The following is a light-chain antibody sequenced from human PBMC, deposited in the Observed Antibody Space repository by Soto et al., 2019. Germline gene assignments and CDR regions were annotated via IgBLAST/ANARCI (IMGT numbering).Light chain of an antibody. CDR1: QSVRDSR. CDR2: NAS. Sequence: EIVLTQSPGTLSLSPGERATLSCRASQSVRDSRLAWYQQKPGQGPRLLIYNASSRVTGIPDRFSGSGSGTDFTLTISRLEPEDFAVYYRQQYGVSPMYTFGQGTKLEVK. V-gene: IGKV3-20*01. J-gene: IGKJ2*01. CDR3: QQYGVSPMYT.